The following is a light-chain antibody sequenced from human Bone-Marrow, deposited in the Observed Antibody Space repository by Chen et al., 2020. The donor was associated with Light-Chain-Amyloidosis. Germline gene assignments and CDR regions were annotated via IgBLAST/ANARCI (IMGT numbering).Light chain of an antibody. CDR1: DLPTKY. CDR2: RDT. CDR3: QSADSSGTYEVI. Sequence: SYELTQPPSVSVSPGQTARITCSGDDLPTKYAYCYQQKPGQAPVLVIHRDTARPSGSSGRFAGSSSGTTATLTISGVQAEDEADYHCQSADSSGTYEVIFGGGTKLTVL. V-gene: IGLV3-25*03. J-gene: IGLJ2*01.